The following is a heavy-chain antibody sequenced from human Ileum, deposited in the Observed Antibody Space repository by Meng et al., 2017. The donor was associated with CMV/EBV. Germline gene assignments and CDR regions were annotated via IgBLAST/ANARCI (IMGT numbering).Heavy chain of an antibody. CDR2: INPNSGGK. Sequence: ASVKVSRQASGYTFTGYYMHWVRQAPGQGREGMGWINPNSGGKNYAQKLQGRVTMTRDTSISTAHMELSRLRSDDTAVYYCARYYCSSTSCSFDYWGQGTLVTVSS. CDR3: ARYYCSSTSCSFDY. CDR1: GYTFTGYY. J-gene: IGHJ4*02. D-gene: IGHD2-2*01. V-gene: IGHV1-2*02.